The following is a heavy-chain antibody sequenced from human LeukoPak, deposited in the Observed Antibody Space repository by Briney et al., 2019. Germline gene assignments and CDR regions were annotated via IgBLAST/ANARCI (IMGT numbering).Heavy chain of an antibody. CDR1: GFTFSDYY. CDR2: ISSSGSTI. D-gene: IGHD3-22*01. Sequence: GGSLRLSCAASGFTFSDYYMSWIRQAPGKGLEGVSYISSSGSTIYYADSVKGRFTISRDNSKNTLYLQMNSLRAEDTAVYYCAKDRSSAGYDSSGYYSYWGQGTLVTVSS. CDR3: AKDRSSAGYDSSGYYSY. J-gene: IGHJ4*02. V-gene: IGHV3-11*01.